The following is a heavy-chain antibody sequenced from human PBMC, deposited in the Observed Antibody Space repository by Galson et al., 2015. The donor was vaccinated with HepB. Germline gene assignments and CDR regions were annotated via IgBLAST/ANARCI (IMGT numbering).Heavy chain of an antibody. D-gene: IGHD3-3*01. CDR2: ISAYNGNT. J-gene: IGHJ6*02. V-gene: IGHV1-18*04. Sequence: SVKVSCKASGYTFNNHGITWVREAPGQGLEWMGWISAYNGNTNYAQKFQGRVTMTTDTSTNTAYMELRSLRSDDTAVYYCSRDGGYSIIGVVEQDIWGQGTTVTVSS. CDR3: SRDGGYSIIGVVEQDI. CDR1: GYTFNNHG.